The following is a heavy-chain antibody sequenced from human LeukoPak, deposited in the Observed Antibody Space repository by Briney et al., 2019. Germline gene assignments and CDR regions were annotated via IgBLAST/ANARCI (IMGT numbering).Heavy chain of an antibody. D-gene: IGHD6-13*01. Sequence: GGSLRLSCAASGVTFSSYAMNWVRQAPGKGLEWVSAISGSGGSTYYADSVKGRFTISRDNAKNSLYLQMNSLRAEDTAVYYCARGSYSSSPILFDYWGQGTLVTVSS. CDR1: GVTFSSYA. CDR2: ISGSGGST. J-gene: IGHJ4*02. CDR3: ARGSYSSSPILFDY. V-gene: IGHV3-23*01.